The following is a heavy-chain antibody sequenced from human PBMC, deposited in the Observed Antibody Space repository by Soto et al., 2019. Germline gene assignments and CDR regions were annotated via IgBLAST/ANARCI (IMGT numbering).Heavy chain of an antibody. J-gene: IGHJ3*02. Sequence: QVQLQESGPGLVKPSETLSLTCTVSGGSISSYYWSWIRQPPGKGLEWIGYIYYSGSTNYNPSLKSRVTIXXDXSXXQFSLKLSSVTAADTAVYYCARHQDCGGDCYAFDIWGQGTMVTVSS. CDR1: GGSISSYY. CDR2: IYYSGST. V-gene: IGHV4-59*08. CDR3: ARHQDCGGDCYAFDI. D-gene: IGHD2-21*02.